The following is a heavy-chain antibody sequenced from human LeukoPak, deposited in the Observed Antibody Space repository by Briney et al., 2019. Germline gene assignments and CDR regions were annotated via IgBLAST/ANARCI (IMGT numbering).Heavy chain of an antibody. D-gene: IGHD6-19*01. CDR1: GFTFSSYA. Sequence: PGGSLRLSCAASGFTFSSYAMNWVRQAPGKGLEWVSSISGSGGSTYCADSVEGRFTISRDNSNNTLYLQMSSLRAEDTAVYCCAKDFSGGWYYFDYWGQGTLVTVSS. V-gene: IGHV3-23*01. CDR3: AKDFSGGWYYFDY. CDR2: ISGSGGST. J-gene: IGHJ4*02.